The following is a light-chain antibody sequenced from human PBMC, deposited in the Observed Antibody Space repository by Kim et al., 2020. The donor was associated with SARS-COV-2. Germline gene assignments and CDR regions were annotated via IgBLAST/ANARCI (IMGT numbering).Light chain of an antibody. Sequence: SVGDRVTIICRASKGFRSYLAWYQQKPGKALKPLIYAQSTLQSGVQSRFSGGGFGTDFTLTISSLKLEDLATYYGQQLNSYPLTRAQETRLGIK. CDR2: AQS. CDR3: QQLNSYPLT. V-gene: IGKV1-9*01. J-gene: IGKJ5*01. CDR1: KGFRSY.